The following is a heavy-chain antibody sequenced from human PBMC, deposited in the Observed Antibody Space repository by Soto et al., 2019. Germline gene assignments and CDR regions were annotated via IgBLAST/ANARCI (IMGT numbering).Heavy chain of an antibody. J-gene: IGHJ5*02. CDR2: IFSNDEK. CDR3: ARLISGYSSSWYEGRLDNWFDP. V-gene: IGHV2-26*01. CDR1: GFSLSNARMG. Sequence: SVPTLVNPTETLTLTCTVSGFSLSNARMGVSWIRQPPGKALEWLAHIFSNDEKSYSTSLKSRLTISKDTSKSQVVLTMTNMDPVDTATYYCARLISGYSSSWYEGRLDNWFDPWGQGTLVTVSS. D-gene: IGHD6-13*01.